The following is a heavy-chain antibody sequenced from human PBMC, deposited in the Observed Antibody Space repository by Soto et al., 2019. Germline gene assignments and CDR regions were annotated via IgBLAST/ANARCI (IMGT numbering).Heavy chain of an antibody. CDR1: AYTFTSYD. Sequence: ASVKVSCKASAYTFTSYDINWVRQATGQGLEWMGWMNPNSGNTGYAQKFQGRVTMTRNTSISTAYMELSSLRSEDTAVYYCARKHYDSTGYAFDIWGQGTMVTVSS. V-gene: IGHV1-8*01. J-gene: IGHJ3*02. CDR2: MNPNSGNT. D-gene: IGHD3-22*01. CDR3: ARKHYDSTGYAFDI.